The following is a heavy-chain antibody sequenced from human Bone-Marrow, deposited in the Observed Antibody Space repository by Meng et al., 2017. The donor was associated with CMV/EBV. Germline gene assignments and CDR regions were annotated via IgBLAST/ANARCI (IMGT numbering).Heavy chain of an antibody. CDR2: IHPNTVVP. Sequence: FTQFSIHLLRRSPGPSLELIGFIHPNTVVPNYAQNFQGRVTMTRDTSLTTAYMELNRLRSDDTAMYYCARAPASDRFDFWGQGTLVTVSS. V-gene: IGHV1-2*02. D-gene: IGHD2-2*01. CDR1: FTQFS. J-gene: IGHJ4*02. CDR3: ARAPASDRFDF.